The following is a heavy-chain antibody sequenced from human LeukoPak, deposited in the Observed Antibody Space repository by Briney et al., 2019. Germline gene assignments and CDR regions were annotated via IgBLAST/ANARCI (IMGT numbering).Heavy chain of an antibody. CDR3: ARGGFYGSGRSADY. CDR1: DRSFRTYF. CDR2: TTYSENT. D-gene: IGHD3-10*01. Sequence: SETLSLTCAVYDRSFRTYFWTWIRQLPGKGLEWIGETTYSENTSYNPSLKSRVTISVDTSKNQFSLKLTSVTAADTGLYYCARGGFYGSGRSADYWGQGTLVTVSS. V-gene: IGHV4-34*01. J-gene: IGHJ4*02.